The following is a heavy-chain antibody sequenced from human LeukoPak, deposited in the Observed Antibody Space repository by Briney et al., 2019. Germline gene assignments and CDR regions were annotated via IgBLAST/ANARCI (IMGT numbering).Heavy chain of an antibody. CDR3: ASAPNEYFFDF. CDR2: IYYSGST. V-gene: IGHV4-39*06. Sequence: SETLSLTCTVSGGSISSSSYYWGWIRQPPGKGLEWIGSIYYSGSTYYNPSLKSRVTISLDTSKNQFTLKWSSVTAADTAIYYCASAPNEYFFDFWGPGTQVTVSS. J-gene: IGHJ4*02. CDR1: GGSISSSSYY.